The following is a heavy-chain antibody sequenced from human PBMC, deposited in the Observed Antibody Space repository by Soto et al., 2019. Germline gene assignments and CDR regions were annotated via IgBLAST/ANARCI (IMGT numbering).Heavy chain of an antibody. CDR1: GYSFTSNW. V-gene: IGHV5-51*01. Sequence: GESLKISCQGSGYSFTSNWIGWVRQMPGKGLEWMGIINPADSDIKYSPSFQGQVTISADKSIGTAYLQWSSLKASDTAMYYCARHGPRVYYDNSDYYYYGMDVWGQGTTVTVSS. J-gene: IGHJ6*02. CDR2: INPADSDI. CDR3: ARHGPRVYYDNSDYYYYGMDV. D-gene: IGHD3-22*01.